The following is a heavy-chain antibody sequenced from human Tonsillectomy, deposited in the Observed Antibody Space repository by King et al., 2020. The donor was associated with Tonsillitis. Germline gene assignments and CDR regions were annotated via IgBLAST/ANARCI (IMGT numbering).Heavy chain of an antibody. D-gene: IGHD3-3*02. CDR1: GFTFSSYA. CDR3: AKYLSSLPPPFFFTY. V-gene: IGHV3-23*04. CDR2: MSGSGFTT. Sequence: VQLVESGGGLVQPGGSLRLSCATSGFTFSSYAMTWVRQAPGKGLEWVSAMSGSGFTTYYADSVKGRFSISRDNSKNTLYLQMNSLRAEETAVYYCAKYLSSLPPPFFFTYWGQGTLVPVSS. J-gene: IGHJ4*02.